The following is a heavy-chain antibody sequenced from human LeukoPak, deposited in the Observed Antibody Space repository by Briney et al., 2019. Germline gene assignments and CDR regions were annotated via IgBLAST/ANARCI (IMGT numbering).Heavy chain of an antibody. V-gene: IGHV3-30*02. CDR1: GFTFSTYG. Sequence: PGGSLRLSCAASGFTFSTYGMHWVRQAPGKGLEWVAFIWSDGSNKYYADSVKGRFTISRDNSKDTLYLQMNSLRAEDTAVYYCAKDLAGTNDYWGQGTLVTVSS. CDR2: IWSDGSNK. D-gene: IGHD1-1*01. J-gene: IGHJ4*02. CDR3: AKDLAGTNDY.